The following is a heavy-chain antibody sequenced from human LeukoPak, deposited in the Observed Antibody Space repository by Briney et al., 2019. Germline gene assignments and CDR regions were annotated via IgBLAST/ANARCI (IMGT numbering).Heavy chain of an antibody. D-gene: IGHD2-2*01. Sequence: ASVKVSCKASGYTFTGYCMHWVRQAPGKGLEWMGGFDPEDGETIYAQKFQGRVTMTEDTSTDTAYMELSSLRSEDTAVYYCATDSICSSTSCYYDYWGQGTLVTVSS. CDR3: ATDSICSSTSCYYDY. CDR1: GYTFTGYC. V-gene: IGHV1-24*01. J-gene: IGHJ4*02. CDR2: FDPEDGET.